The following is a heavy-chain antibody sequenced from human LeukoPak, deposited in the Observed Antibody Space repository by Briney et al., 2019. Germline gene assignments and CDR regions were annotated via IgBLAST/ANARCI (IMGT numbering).Heavy chain of an antibody. J-gene: IGHJ6*03. D-gene: IGHD6-19*01. Sequence: GGSLRLSCAASGFTFSSYSMNWVRQAPGRGLEWVSSITISSSYTYYAESVNGRFTISRDHARTSLYLQMYSLRAEDTAVYYCARDKAGGTPNYYYSMDVWGKGTTVTVSS. CDR1: GFTFSSYS. CDR2: ITISSSYT. CDR3: ARDKAGGTPNYYYSMDV. V-gene: IGHV3-21*01.